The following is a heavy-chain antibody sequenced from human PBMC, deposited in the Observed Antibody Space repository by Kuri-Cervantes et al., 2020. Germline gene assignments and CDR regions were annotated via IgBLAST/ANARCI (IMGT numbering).Heavy chain of an antibody. CDR2: ISWNSGSL. Sequence: GGSLRLSCAASGFTFADYAMHWVRQAPGKGLEWVSGISWNSGSLGYVDSVKGRFTISRDNSKNTMYLQMNSLRAEDTAIYYCAKGSGGWSFDFRGQGTMVTVSS. V-gene: IGHV3-9*01. CDR3: AKGSGGWSFDF. CDR1: GFTFADYA. J-gene: IGHJ3*01. D-gene: IGHD6-19*01.